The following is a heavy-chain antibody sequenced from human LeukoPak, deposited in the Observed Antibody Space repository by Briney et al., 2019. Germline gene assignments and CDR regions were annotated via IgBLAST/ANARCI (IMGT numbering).Heavy chain of an antibody. Sequence: PSETLSLTCTVSGGSISSYYWSWIRQPPGKGLEWIGYIYYSGSTNYNPSLKSRVTISVDTSKNQFSLKLSSVTAADTAVYYCARLYSGYDPNFDYWGQGTLVTVSS. J-gene: IGHJ4*02. CDR3: ARLYSGYDPNFDY. CDR2: IYYSGST. CDR1: GGSISSYY. V-gene: IGHV4-59*08. D-gene: IGHD5-12*01.